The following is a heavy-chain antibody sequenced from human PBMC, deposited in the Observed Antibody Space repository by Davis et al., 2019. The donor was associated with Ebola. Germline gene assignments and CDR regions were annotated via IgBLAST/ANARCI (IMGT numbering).Heavy chain of an antibody. Sequence: GGSLRLSCAASGFTLSDYYMSWIRQAPGKGLEWISYIGRGSSPIYYADSVKSRFTISRDNANNSLYLHMNSLGDEDTAVYYCARDSGISGADDYWGQGTLVTVSS. CDR2: IGRGSSPI. D-gene: IGHD6-13*01. CDR3: ARDSGISGADDY. CDR1: GFTLSDYY. V-gene: IGHV3-11*04. J-gene: IGHJ4*02.